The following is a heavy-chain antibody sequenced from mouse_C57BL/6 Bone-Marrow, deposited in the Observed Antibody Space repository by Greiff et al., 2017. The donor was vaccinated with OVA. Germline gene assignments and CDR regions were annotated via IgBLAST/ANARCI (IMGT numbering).Heavy chain of an antibody. CDR2: ISYDGSN. V-gene: IGHV3-6*01. CDR3: ARGGALVDY. CDR1: GYSITSGYY. J-gene: IGHJ2*01. Sequence: EVKLLESGPGLVKPSQSLSLSCSVTGYSITSGYYWNWIRQFPGNKLEWMGYISYDGSNNYNPSLKNRISITRDTSKNQFFLKLKSVTTEDTATYYCARGGALVDYWGQGTTLTVSS.